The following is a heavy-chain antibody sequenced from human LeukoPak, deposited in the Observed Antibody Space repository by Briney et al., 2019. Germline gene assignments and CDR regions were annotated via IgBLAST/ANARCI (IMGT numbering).Heavy chain of an antibody. CDR2: IKQDGSET. D-gene: IGHD5-24*01. Sequence: GGSLRLSCATSGFTFSTYWMSWVRQAPGKGLEWVANIKQDGSETYYADSVKVRFTIFRDNAKNSLYLQMDSLRVEDTAVYYCANGDGFDYWGQGTLVIVSS. J-gene: IGHJ4*02. CDR1: GFTFSTYW. CDR3: ANGDGFDY. V-gene: IGHV3-7*01.